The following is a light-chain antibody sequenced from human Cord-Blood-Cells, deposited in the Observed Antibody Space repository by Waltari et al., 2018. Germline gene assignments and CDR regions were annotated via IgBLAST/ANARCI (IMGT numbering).Light chain of an antibody. CDR3: QQYNSYSWT. V-gene: IGKV1-5*01. CDR1: QSISGW. Sequence: DIQRSQSPSHPSASVGDRVTTTSRASQSISGWLAWYQQKPGKAPKLLIYDAPSLESAVPSRFSGSGSRTEFTLTISSLQPDDFATYYCQQYNSYSWTFGQGTKVEIK. J-gene: IGKJ1*01. CDR2: DAP.